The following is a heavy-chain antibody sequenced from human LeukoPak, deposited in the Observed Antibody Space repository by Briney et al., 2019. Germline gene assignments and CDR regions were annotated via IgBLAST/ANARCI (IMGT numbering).Heavy chain of an antibody. CDR3: TAYCGGDCYQFGQYDY. CDR2: IKSKTDGGTT. D-gene: IGHD2-21*02. V-gene: IGHV3-15*01. Sequence: GGSLRLSCAASGFTFSNAWMSWVRQAPGKGLEWVGRIKSKTDGGTTDYAAPVKGRFTISRDDPKNTLYLQMNSLKTEDTAVYYCTAYCGGDCYQFGQYDYWGQGTLVTVSS. J-gene: IGHJ4*02. CDR1: GFTFSNAW.